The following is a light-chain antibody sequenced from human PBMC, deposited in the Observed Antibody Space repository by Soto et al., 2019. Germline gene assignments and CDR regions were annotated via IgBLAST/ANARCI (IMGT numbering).Light chain of an antibody. CDR2: DVT. Sequence: QSPLTQPPSASGTPGQSATISCTGTSSDVGGYNYVSWHQQHPRKPPQLIIYDVTTRPSRAPDRFSGSKSGYAASLTVSGLQGEVEADYYCGSFAGGNIYVFGNGAKGTVL. V-gene: IGLV2-8*01. J-gene: IGLJ1*01. CDR3: GSFAGGNIYV. CDR1: SSDVGGYNY.